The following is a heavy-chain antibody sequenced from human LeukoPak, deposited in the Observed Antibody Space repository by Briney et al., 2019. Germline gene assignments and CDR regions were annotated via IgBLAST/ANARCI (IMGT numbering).Heavy chain of an antibody. V-gene: IGHV4-30-2*01. J-gene: IGHJ6*02. Sequence: PSETLSLTCTVSGGSISSGGYYWSWLRQHPGKGLESVGYIDHSGSTYYNPSLKSRVTISVDRSKNQFSLKLSSVTAADTAVYYCAREDGSGMVGMDVWGQGTTVTVSS. CDR1: GGSISSGGYY. CDR2: IDHSGST. D-gene: IGHD3-10*01. CDR3: AREDGSGMVGMDV.